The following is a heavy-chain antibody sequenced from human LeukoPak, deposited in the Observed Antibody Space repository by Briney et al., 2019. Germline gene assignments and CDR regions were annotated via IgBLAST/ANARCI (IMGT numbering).Heavy chain of an antibody. D-gene: IGHD3-10*01. CDR2: INSDGSTI. Sequence: GGSLRLSCAASGFTFSSNWMSWVRQAPGKGLVWVSRINSDGSTIDYTDSVKGRFTISRDNAKSTLYLQMNRLRAEDTAVYYCVRDSSGTYWGQGTLVTVSS. CDR1: GFTFSSNW. CDR3: VRDSSGTY. V-gene: IGHV3-74*01. J-gene: IGHJ4*02.